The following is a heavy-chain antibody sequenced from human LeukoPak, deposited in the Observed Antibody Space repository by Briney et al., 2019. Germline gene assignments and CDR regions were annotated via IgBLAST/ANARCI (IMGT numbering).Heavy chain of an antibody. Sequence: GASVKVSCKASGYTFTSYAMNWVRQAPGQGLEWMGWINTNTGNPTYAQGFTGRFVFSLDTSVSTAYLQISSLKAEDTAVYYCARLGCSSTSCPNDYWGQGTLVTVSS. D-gene: IGHD2-2*01. CDR3: ARLGCSSTSCPNDY. CDR2: INTNTGNP. J-gene: IGHJ4*02. CDR1: GYTFTSYA. V-gene: IGHV7-4-1*02.